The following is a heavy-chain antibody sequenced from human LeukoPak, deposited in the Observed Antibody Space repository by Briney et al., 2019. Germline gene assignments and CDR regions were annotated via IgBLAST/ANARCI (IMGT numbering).Heavy chain of an antibody. CDR3: ARRPYAEMARNWFDC. Sequence: SETLSLTCTVSGGSISSSSYYWGWIHQPPGKGLEWIGRIYYSGSTYYNPSLKSRVTISVDTSKNQFSLKLSSVTAADTAVYYCARRPYAEMARNWFDCWGQGTLVTVSS. J-gene: IGHJ5*01. D-gene: IGHD5-24*01. CDR2: IYYSGST. CDR1: GGSISSSSYY. V-gene: IGHV4-39*01.